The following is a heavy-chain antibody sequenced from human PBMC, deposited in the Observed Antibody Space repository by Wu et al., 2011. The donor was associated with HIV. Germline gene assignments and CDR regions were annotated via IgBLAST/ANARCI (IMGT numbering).Heavy chain of an antibody. D-gene: IGHD2-21*01. CDR2: INPSGGST. Sequence: QVQLVQSGAEVKKPGASVKVSCKASGYTFTSYYMHWVRQAPGQGLAWMGVINPSGGSTSYAQKFQHRVTMTRDTSTSTVYMELRSLRSEDTAVYYCARDFGGDEEYWGQGTLVTVSS. CDR1: GYTFTSYY. J-gene: IGHJ4*02. V-gene: IGHV1-46*01. CDR3: ARDFGGDEEY.